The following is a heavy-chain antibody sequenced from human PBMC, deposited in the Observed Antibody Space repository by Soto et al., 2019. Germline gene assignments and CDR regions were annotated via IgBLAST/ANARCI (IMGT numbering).Heavy chain of an antibody. Sequence: ASVKVSCKASGGTFSSYAISWVRQAPGQGLEWMGGIIPIFGTANYAQKFQGRVTITADESTSTAYMELSSLRSEDTAVYYCARESPGIAAAGIHPQYYYYGMDVWGQGTTVTVSS. CDR3: ARESPGIAAAGIHPQYYYYGMDV. V-gene: IGHV1-69*13. D-gene: IGHD6-13*01. CDR2: IIPIFGTA. J-gene: IGHJ6*02. CDR1: GGTFSSYA.